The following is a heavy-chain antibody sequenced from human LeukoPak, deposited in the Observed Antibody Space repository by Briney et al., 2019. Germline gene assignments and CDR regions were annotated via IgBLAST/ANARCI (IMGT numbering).Heavy chain of an antibody. V-gene: IGHV4-34*01. Sequence: PSETLSLTCAVYGGSFSGYYWSWIRQPPGKGLEWIGEINHSGSTNYNPSLKSRVTISVDTSKNQFSLKLSSVTAADTAVYYCARGGSAIGVGAFRYHQGTLDYWGQGTLVTVSS. CDR2: INHSGST. J-gene: IGHJ4*02. CDR3: ARGGSAIGVGAFRYHQGTLDY. D-gene: IGHD3-10*01. CDR1: GGSFSGYY.